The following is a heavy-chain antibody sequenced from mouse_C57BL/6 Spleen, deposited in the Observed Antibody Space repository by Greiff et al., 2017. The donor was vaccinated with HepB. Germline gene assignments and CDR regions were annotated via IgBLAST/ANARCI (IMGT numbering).Heavy chain of an antibody. CDR1: GYTFTSYW. Sequence: QVQLKQPGAELVRPGTSVKLSCKASGYTFTSYWMHWVKQRPGQGLEWIGVIDPSDSYTNYNQKFKGKATLTVDTSSSTAYMQLSSLTSEDSAVYYCARSYYGSPSWFAYWGQGTLVTVSA. CDR3: ARSYYGSPSWFAY. J-gene: IGHJ3*01. CDR2: IDPSDSYT. V-gene: IGHV1-59*01. D-gene: IGHD1-1*01.